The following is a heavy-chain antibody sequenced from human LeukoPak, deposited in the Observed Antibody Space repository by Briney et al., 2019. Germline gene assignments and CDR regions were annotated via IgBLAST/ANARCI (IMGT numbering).Heavy chain of an antibody. CDR3: TAYCSGGSCPLDY. V-gene: IGHV3-73*01. D-gene: IGHD2-15*01. CDR1: GFTFSGSA. J-gene: IGHJ4*02. CDR2: IRSKANSYAT. Sequence: GGSLRLSCAASGFTFSGSAMHWVRQASGKGLEWVGRIRSKANSYATAYAASVEGRFTISRDDSKNTAYLQMNSLKTEDTAVYYCTAYCSGGSCPLDYWGQGTLVTVSS.